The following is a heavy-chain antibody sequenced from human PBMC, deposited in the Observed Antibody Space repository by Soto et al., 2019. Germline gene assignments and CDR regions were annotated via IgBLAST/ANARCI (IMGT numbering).Heavy chain of an antibody. D-gene: IGHD3-10*01. J-gene: IGHJ4*02. Sequence: PSETLSLTCTVSGGSISSGGYYWSWIRQHPGKGLEWIGYIYYSGSTYYNPSLKSRVTISVDTSKNQFSLKLSSVTAADTAVYYCARIHYYGSGSANKIGYYFDYWGQGTLVTVSS. V-gene: IGHV4-31*03. CDR3: ARIHYYGSGSANKIGYYFDY. CDR2: IYYSGST. CDR1: GGSISSGGYY.